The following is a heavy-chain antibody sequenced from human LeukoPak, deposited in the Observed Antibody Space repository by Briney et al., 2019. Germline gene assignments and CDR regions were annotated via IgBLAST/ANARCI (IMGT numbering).Heavy chain of an antibody. CDR3: AGQSPGAFLDY. CDR2: IYHSGST. D-gene: IGHD5-24*01. V-gene: IGHV4-30-2*01. Sequence: PSQTLSLTCTVSGGSISSGGYYWSWIRRPPGKGLEWIGYIYHSGSTYYNPSLKSRVTISVDRSKNQFSLKLSSVTAADTAVYYCAGQSPGAFLDYWGQGTLVTVSS. J-gene: IGHJ4*02. CDR1: GGSISSGGYY.